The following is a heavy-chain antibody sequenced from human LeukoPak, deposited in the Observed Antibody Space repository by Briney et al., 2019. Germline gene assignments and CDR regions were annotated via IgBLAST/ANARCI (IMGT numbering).Heavy chain of an antibody. CDR3: ARNLGQTWGTVTTDLWYFDH. J-gene: IGHJ4*02. Sequence: PSETLSLTCTVSGASIITTNYYWGWIRQPPGKGLEWIGSIFYSGNAYYNPSLRSRLSISMDASKNQFSLKVRSVTAADTAVYYCARNLGQTWGTVTTDLWYFDHWGQGTLVPVSS. V-gene: IGHV4-39*01. CDR1: GASIITTNYY. CDR2: IFYSGNA. D-gene: IGHD4-11*01.